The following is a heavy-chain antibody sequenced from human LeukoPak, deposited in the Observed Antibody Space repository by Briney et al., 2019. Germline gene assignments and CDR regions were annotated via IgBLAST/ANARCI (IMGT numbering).Heavy chain of an antibody. CDR2: IRYDGSNK. Sequence: GGSLRLSCAASGFTFSSYGMHWVRQAPGKGLEWVAFIRYDGSNKYYADSVKGRFTISRDNSKNTLYLQMNSLRAEDTAVYYCAKEYYYGSGSYFYYYYYMDVWGKGTTVTISS. D-gene: IGHD3-10*01. V-gene: IGHV3-30*02. CDR1: GFTFSSYG. CDR3: AKEYYYGSGSYFYYYYYMDV. J-gene: IGHJ6*03.